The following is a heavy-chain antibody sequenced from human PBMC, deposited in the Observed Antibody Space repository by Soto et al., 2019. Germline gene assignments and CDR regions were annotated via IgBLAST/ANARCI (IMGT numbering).Heavy chain of an antibody. J-gene: IGHJ4*02. V-gene: IGHV3-30-3*01. CDR2: ISPDGSKT. CDR1: GFNFNTYT. Sequence: QVQLVESGGGVVQPGRSLRLSCAASGFNFNTYTFNWVRQAPGKGLEWVAMISPDGSKTNYADALKGRFTISRDNSNNEVFLEMDSLTTEDSAIYCCARGLLEVMVPFDHWGQGTLVTVS. D-gene: IGHD2-8*02. CDR3: ARGLLEVMVPFDH.